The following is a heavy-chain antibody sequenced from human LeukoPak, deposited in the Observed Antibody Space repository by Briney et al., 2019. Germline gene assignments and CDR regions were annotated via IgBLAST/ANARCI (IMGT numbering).Heavy chain of an antibody. D-gene: IGHD1-1*01. J-gene: IGHJ4*02. CDR2: IRSNGATA. CDR3: ARGQEFDDGVFDS. CDR1: GFSFSSFA. Sequence: GGSLRLSCTASGFSFSSFAMTWVRQAPGKGLEWVSTIRSNGATAYNADSVKGRFTISRDNSKNTVYLQMNSLRVEGTAIYYCARGQEFDDGVFDSWGQGTLVTVSS. V-gene: IGHV3-23*01.